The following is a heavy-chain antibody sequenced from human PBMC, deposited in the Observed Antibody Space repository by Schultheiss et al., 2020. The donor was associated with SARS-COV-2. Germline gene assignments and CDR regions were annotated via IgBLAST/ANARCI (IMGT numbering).Heavy chain of an antibody. CDR1: GFTFSSYA. Sequence: GESLKISCAASGFTFSSYAMSWVRQAPGKGLEWVSAISGSGGSTYYADSVKGRFTISRDNSKNSLYLQMNSLRAEDTAVYYCARDERIAVAGVFDYWGQGTLVTVSS. J-gene: IGHJ4*02. CDR2: ISGSGGST. CDR3: ARDERIAVAGVFDY. D-gene: IGHD6-19*01. V-gene: IGHV3-23*01.